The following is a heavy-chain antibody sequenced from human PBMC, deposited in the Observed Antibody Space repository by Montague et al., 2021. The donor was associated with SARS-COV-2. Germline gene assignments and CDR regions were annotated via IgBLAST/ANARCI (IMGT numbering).Heavy chain of an antibody. D-gene: IGHD1-7*01. Sequence: SAISGDSVSSNIATWNWIRQSPSRGLEWLGRTYYRSKWYNDYAVSVKSRITISPDTSKNQFSLHLNSVTPEDTAVYYCARGWNYAFDTWSQGTMVTVSS. CDR1: GDSVSSNIAT. V-gene: IGHV6-1*01. J-gene: IGHJ3*02. CDR2: TYYRSKWYN. CDR3: ARGWNYAFDT.